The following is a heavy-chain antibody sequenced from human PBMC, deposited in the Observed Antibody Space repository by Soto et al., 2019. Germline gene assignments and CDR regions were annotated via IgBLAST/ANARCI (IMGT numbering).Heavy chain of an antibody. CDR3: AADSYSGSYSSGY. CDR2: IVVGSGNT. Sequence: SVKVSCKASGFTFTSSAVQWVRQARGQRLEWIGWIVVGSGNTNYAQKFQERVTITRDMSTSTAYMELSSLRSEDTAVYYCAADSYSGSYSSGYWGQGTLVTVSS. J-gene: IGHJ4*02. D-gene: IGHD1-26*01. V-gene: IGHV1-58*01. CDR1: GFTFTSSA.